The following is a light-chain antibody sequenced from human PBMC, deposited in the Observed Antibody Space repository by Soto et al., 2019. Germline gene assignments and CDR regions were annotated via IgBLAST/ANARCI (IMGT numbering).Light chain of an antibody. CDR3: QQYGSSPST. V-gene: IGKV3-20*01. CDR2: DAS. Sequence: EIVLTQSPGTVSLSPGERATLSCRASQSVSGHLACYQQKPGQAPRLLIYDASERATGIPARFSGSGSETDFTLTISSLEPEDFGVYYCQQYGSSPSTFGQGTKVDIK. J-gene: IGKJ1*01. CDR1: QSVSGH.